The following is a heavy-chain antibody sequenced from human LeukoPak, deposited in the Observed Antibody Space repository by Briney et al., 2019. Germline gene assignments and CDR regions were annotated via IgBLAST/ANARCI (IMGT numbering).Heavy chain of an antibody. CDR1: GFTFSTHA. CDR2: ISYDGSDK. V-gene: IGHV3-30*01. J-gene: IGHJ4*02. D-gene: IGHD3-10*01. Sequence: GESLRLSCAASGFTFSTHAMHWVRQAPGKGLEWVAVISYDGSDKYYADSVKGRFTVSRDNSKNTLYLQMNSLRAEDTAVYYCARVHKEFLGPLFDYWGQGTLVTVSS. CDR3: ARVHKEFLGPLFDY.